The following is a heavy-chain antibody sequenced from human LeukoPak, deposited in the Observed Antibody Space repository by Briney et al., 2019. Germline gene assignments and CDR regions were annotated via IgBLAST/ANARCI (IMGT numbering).Heavy chain of an antibody. CDR3: ARDRSTTGAFDI. D-gene: IGHD1-1*01. Sequence: AGGSLRLSCAASGFTFSSYSMNWVRQAPGKGLEWVSSISSSSSYIYYVDSVKGRFTISRDNAKNSLYLQMNSLRAEDTAVYYCARDRSTTGAFDIWGQGTMVTVSS. J-gene: IGHJ3*02. CDR2: ISSSSSYI. V-gene: IGHV3-21*01. CDR1: GFTFSSYS.